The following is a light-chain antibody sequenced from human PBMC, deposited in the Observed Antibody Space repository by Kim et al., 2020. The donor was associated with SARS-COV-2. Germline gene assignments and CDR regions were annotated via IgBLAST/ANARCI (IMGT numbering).Light chain of an antibody. CDR3: QQYNNWPPWT. V-gene: IGKV3-15*01. J-gene: IGKJ1*01. CDR1: QIVSNN. Sequence: FPGERATPACRASQIVSNNLAWYQQNPGQAPRLLNYGASTRATGIPARFSGSGSGTEFTLTISSLQSEDFAVYSCQQYNNWPPWTFGQGTKVDIK. CDR2: GAS.